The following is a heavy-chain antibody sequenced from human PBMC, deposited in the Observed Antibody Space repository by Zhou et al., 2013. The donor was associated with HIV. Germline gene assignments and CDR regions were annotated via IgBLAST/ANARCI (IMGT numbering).Heavy chain of an antibody. CDR1: GGSISSYY. D-gene: IGHD4-17*01. V-gene: IGHV4-4*09. J-gene: IGHJ4*02. CDR3: ARQAYGDYDFDY. Sequence: VQLQESGPGLVKPSETLSLTCTVSGGSISSYYWSWIRQPPGKGLEWIGCIYTSGSTNYNPSLKSRVTISVDTSKNQFSLKLSSVTAADTAVYYCARQAYGDYDFDYWGQGTLVTVSP. CDR2: IYTSGST.